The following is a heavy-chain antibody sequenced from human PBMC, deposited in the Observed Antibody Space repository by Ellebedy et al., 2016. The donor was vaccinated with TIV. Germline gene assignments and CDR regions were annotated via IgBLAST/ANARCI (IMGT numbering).Heavy chain of an antibody. CDR2: IYYSGSS. CDR1: GGSISSTNYY. Sequence: SETLSLTCTVSGGSISSTNYYRVWIRQPPGKGLEWIGSIYYSGSSNYNPSLKRRVTISADTSKNQFSLKLSSVTAADTAVYYCARLSSRIAAAAWGQGVLVTVTS. CDR3: ARLSSRIAAAA. V-gene: IGHV4-39*07. J-gene: IGHJ5*02. D-gene: IGHD6-13*01.